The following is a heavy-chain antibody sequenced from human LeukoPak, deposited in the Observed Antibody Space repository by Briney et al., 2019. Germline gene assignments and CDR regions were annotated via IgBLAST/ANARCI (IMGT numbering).Heavy chain of an antibody. D-gene: IGHD3-3*01. Sequence: SETLPLTCTVSGGSISNFYCNWIRQPPGRGLEWIGEINHSGSTNYNPSLKSRVTVSVDTSKNQFSLKLSSVTAADTAAYYCARNSLRFLECNDYWGQGTLVIVSS. CDR3: ARNSLRFLECNDY. CDR2: INHSGST. J-gene: IGHJ4*02. CDR1: GGSISNFY. V-gene: IGHV4-34*01.